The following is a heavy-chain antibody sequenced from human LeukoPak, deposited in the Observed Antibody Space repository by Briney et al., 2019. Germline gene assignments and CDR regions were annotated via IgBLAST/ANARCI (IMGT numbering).Heavy chain of an antibody. Sequence: GGSLRLSCAASGFTFNLSWIHWVRQAPGKGLEWVSRISDDGATTNYADSVKGRFTISRDNAKNTLFLQMHSLRVDDTAVYYCARDSRYHSGWGSYQSYWFDPWGQGTLVIVSS. CDR3: ARDSRYHSGWGSYQSYWFDP. V-gene: IGHV3-74*01. CDR1: GFTFNLSW. CDR2: ISDDGATT. D-gene: IGHD3-10*01. J-gene: IGHJ5*02.